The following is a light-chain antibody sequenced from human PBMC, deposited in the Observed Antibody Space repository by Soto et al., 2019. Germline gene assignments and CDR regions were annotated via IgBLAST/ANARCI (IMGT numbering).Light chain of an antibody. V-gene: IGKV3-20*01. Sequence: IVLTQSPGTLSLSPGERATLSCWASQGVRNNYLAWYQQKPGQAPRLLIYGVSARATGIPDRFSGSGSGTDFTLTISRLEPEDFAVYYCQQYGTSSYTFGQGTKLEIK. J-gene: IGKJ2*01. CDR2: GVS. CDR3: QQYGTSSYT. CDR1: QGVRNNY.